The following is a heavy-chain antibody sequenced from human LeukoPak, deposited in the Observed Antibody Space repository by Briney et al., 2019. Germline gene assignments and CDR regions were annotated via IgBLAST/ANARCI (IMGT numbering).Heavy chain of an antibody. V-gene: IGHV3-33*06. CDR1: GFTFSSYA. CDR2: IWYDGSNK. J-gene: IGHJ4*02. Sequence: GGSLRLSCAASGFTFSSYAMSWVRQAPGKGLEWVAVIWYDGSNKYYADSVKGRFTISRDNSKNTLYLQMNSLRAEDTAVYYCAKDMAYSSSSLDYWGQGTLVTVSS. D-gene: IGHD6-6*01. CDR3: AKDMAYSSSSLDY.